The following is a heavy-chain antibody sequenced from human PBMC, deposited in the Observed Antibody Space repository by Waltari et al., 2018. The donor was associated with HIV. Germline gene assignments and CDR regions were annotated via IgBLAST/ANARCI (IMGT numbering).Heavy chain of an antibody. J-gene: IGHJ4*02. V-gene: IGHV3-23*04. CDR2: INNDGHST. CDR1: GFTFSNFA. D-gene: IGHD6-13*01. Sequence: EVQLVESGGGLVQPGGSLRLSCAASGFTFSNFAMNWVRQAPGKGLECVSTINNDGHSTYYTDSVKGRFTISRDNSKNTLYLQMSSLRAEDTAVYYCAKDRSWGSEDHWGQGTLVTVSS. CDR3: AKDRSWGSEDH.